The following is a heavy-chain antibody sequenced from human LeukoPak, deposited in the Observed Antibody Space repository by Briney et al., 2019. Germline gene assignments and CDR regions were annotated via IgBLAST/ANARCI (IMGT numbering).Heavy chain of an antibody. J-gene: IGHJ5*02. V-gene: IGHV5-10-1*01. D-gene: IGHD2-21*01. Sequence: GESLRISCKDSGYSFTSYWISWVRQMPGKGLEWVGRIDPSDSYTNYSPSFQGHVTISADKSISTAYQQWSSLKASDTAMYYCARHEGGLLVHDWFDPWGQGTLVTVSS. CDR3: ARHEGGLLVHDWFDP. CDR2: IDPSDSYT. CDR1: GYSFTSYW.